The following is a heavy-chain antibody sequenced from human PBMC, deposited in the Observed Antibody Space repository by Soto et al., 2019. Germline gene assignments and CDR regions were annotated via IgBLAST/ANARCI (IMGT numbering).Heavy chain of an antibody. CDR1: GGSISSYY. CDR3: ARANYGGNSLYYYYGMDV. D-gene: IGHD4-17*01. J-gene: IGHJ6*04. Sequence: PSETLSLTCTVSGGSISSYYWSWIRQPPGKGLEWIGYIYYSGSTNYNPSLKSRVTISVDTSKNQFSLKLSSVTAADTAVYYCARANYGGNSLYYYYGMDVWGKVTTVTVSS. CDR2: IYYSGST. V-gene: IGHV4-59*01.